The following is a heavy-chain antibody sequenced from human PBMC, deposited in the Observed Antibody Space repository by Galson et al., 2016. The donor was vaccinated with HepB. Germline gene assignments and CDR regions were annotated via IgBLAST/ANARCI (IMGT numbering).Heavy chain of an antibody. V-gene: IGHV3-30*18. J-gene: IGHJ5*02. CDR2: ISYDEINE. CDR3: AKEMVSCSGGGCQPGHLSNWFDP. CDR1: GFTFSTYG. Sequence: SLRLSCAASGFTFSTYGLHWVRQAPGKGLEWVAAISYDEINEFYVDSVKGRFTISRDISKKTVYLQMNNLRDEDTAGYYCAKEMVSCSGGGCQPGHLSNWFDPWGQGTLVTVSS. D-gene: IGHD2-15*01.